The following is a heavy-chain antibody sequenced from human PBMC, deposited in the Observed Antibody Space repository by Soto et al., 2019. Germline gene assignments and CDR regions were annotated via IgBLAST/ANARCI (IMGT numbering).Heavy chain of an antibody. CDR3: AREQFFGRGRYGMDV. D-gene: IGHD2-15*01. V-gene: IGHV3-48*02. CDR1: GFIFSTYS. Sequence: EVQLVESGGGLVQPGGSLRLSCAASGFIFSTYSMNWVRQAPGKGLEWVSYISSSSSTIYYADSVKGRFTISRDNAKNSLYLQMNSLRDEDTAVYYCAREQFFGRGRYGMDVWGQGTTVTVSS. CDR2: ISSSSSTI. J-gene: IGHJ6*02.